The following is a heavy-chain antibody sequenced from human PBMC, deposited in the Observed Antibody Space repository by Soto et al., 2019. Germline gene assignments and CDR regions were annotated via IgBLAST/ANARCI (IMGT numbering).Heavy chain of an antibody. CDR1: GFTFSSYG. Sequence: GGSLRLSCAASGFTFSSYGMHWVRQAPGKGLEWVAVISYDGSNKYYADSVKGRFTISRDNSKNTLYLQMNSLRAEDTAVYYCATPYEGWFGELLYWGQGTLVTVSS. V-gene: IGHV3-30*03. J-gene: IGHJ4*02. CDR3: ATPYEGWFGELLY. D-gene: IGHD3-10*01. CDR2: ISYDGSNK.